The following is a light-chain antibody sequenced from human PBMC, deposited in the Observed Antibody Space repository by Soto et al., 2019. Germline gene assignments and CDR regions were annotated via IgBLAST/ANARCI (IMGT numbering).Light chain of an antibody. CDR1: QSLLHTNGYNY. V-gene: IGKV2-28*01. CDR3: MQALQTPLT. Sequence: DIVMTQTPLSLPVTPGEPASISCRSSQSLLHTNGYNYLDWYLQKPGQSPQLLISLGSDRASGVPDRFSGSGSGTEFTLEISRVEAEDVGVYYCMQALQTPLTFGGGTQVEIK. CDR2: LGS. J-gene: IGKJ4*01.